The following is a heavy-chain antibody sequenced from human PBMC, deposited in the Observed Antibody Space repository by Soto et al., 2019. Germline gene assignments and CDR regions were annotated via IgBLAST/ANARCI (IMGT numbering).Heavy chain of an antibody. CDR1: GYSYTSYW. J-gene: IGHJ6*02. V-gene: IGHV5-51*01. CDR3: VRRAEGRPGDGYYYVARDV. Sequence: PGESLKISCKGSGYSYTSYWIVWVRQRPGRGLEWMGFINPADSDTHYSPSFQGQVTISADRSTSTAFLQWSSLKASDTAMYYCVRRAEGRPGDGYYYVARDVWRRGTTVTVSS. D-gene: IGHD1-26*01. CDR2: INPADSDT.